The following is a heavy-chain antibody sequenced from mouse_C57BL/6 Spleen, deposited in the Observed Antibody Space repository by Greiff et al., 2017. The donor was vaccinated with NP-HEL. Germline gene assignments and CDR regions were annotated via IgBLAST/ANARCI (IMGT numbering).Heavy chain of an antibody. CDR2: IWWDDDK. D-gene: IGHD2-5*01. CDR1: GFSLSTFGMG. Sequence: QVTLKVCGPGILQPSQTLSLTCSFSGFSLSTFGMGVGWIRQPSGKGLEWLAHIWWDDDKYYNPALKSRLTISKDTSKNQVFLKIANVDTADTATYYCARVLYYSNSPYYFDYWGQGTTLTVSS. V-gene: IGHV8-8*01. CDR3: ARVLYYSNSPYYFDY. J-gene: IGHJ2*01.